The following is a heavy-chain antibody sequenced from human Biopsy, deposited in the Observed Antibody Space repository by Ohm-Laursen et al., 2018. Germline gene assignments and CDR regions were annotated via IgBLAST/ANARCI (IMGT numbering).Heavy chain of an antibody. CDR2: AYPSGTT. Sequence: GTLSLTCSVSGASMTDYFWSWIWQPAGKGLEWIGRAYPSGTTYYNPSLKGRVTISIDASKNQLSLKVTSVTAADTAVFYCAGSRGHYFYGLDVWGQGTTVIVSS. J-gene: IGHJ6*02. V-gene: IGHV4-4*07. D-gene: IGHD3-10*01. CDR3: AGSRGHYFYGLDV. CDR1: GASMTDYF.